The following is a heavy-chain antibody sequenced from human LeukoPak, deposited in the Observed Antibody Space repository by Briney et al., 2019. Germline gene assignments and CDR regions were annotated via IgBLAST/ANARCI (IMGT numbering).Heavy chain of an antibody. D-gene: IGHD3-22*01. V-gene: IGHV1-2*02. J-gene: IGHJ3*02. CDR2: INPNSGGT. CDR3: ARGGWATAIPYDSSGYYPPDAFDI. CDR1: GYTFTGYY. Sequence: ASVKVSCKASGYTFTGYYMHWVRQAPGQGLEWMGWINPNSGGTNYAQKFQGRVTMTRNTSISTAYMELSSLRSEDTAVYYCARGGWATAIPYDSSGYYPPDAFDIWGQGTMVTVSS.